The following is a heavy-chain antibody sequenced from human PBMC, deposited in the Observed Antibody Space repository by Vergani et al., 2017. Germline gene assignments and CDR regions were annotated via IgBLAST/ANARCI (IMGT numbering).Heavy chain of an antibody. Sequence: EVQLVESGGGLVKPGGSLRLSCAASGFTFSNAWMSWVRQAPGKGLEGVGRIRTKTDGGTTDYAAVVRGRFTMSRDDSKNTLDLQMDSLKTEDTAVYYCTTDVLSVRYSYDAFDIWGKGTMVIVSS. CDR2: IRTKTDGGTT. CDR3: TTDVLSVRYSYDAFDI. V-gene: IGHV3-15*01. CDR1: GFTFSNAW. J-gene: IGHJ3*02. D-gene: IGHD1-1*01.